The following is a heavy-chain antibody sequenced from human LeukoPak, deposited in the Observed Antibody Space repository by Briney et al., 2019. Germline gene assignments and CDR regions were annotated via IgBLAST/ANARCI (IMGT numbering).Heavy chain of an antibody. V-gene: IGHV3-23*01. CDR3: AKAHSAYFDY. J-gene: IGHJ4*02. Sequence: GGSLRLSCAASGFTFSSYAMSWVRQAPGKGLEWVSAISHSGGTTYYADSVKGRFTITRDNSKNTLYLQMNSLRAEDTAVYYCAKAHSAYFDYWGQGTLVTVSS. D-gene: IGHD3-10*01. CDR2: ISHSGGTT. CDR1: GFTFSSYA.